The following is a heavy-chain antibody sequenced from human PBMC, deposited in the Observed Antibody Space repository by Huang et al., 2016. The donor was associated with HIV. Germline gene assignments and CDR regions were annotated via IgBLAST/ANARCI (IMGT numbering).Heavy chain of an antibody. D-gene: IGHD3-22*01. V-gene: IGHV1-18*04. Sequence: QVQLVQSGGEVKKPGASVKVSCKASDYTFTSYGISWVRQAPGQGLEWMGWIRTNNGDTNYAQKVQGRVTMTTDTSTSTAYMELRSLRSDDTAVYYCGGSSGYWSFDYWGQGTLVTVSS. J-gene: IGHJ4*02. CDR3: GGSSGYWSFDY. CDR1: DYTFTSYG. CDR2: IRTNNGDT.